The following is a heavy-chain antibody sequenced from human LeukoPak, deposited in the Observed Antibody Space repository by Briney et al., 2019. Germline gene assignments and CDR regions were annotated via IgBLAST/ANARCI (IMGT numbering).Heavy chain of an antibody. V-gene: IGHV3-23*01. J-gene: IGHJ5*01. Sequence: PGGSLRLSCAPSGFTFSAYAMSWVRQAPGKGLEWVTSITGYGDRTYYADSVKGQLTISRDNSKNTLYLQLNSLRAEDTAVYYCAKDRSWIIDAWFDSWGQGTRVTVSS. CDR3: AKDRSWIIDAWFDS. CDR2: ITGYGDRT. CDR1: GFTFSAYA. D-gene: IGHD1-1*01.